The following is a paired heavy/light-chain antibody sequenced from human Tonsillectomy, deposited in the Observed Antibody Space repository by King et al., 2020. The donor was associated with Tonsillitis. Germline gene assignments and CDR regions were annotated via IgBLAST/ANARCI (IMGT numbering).Light chain of an antibody. CDR2: AAS. J-gene: IGKJ5*01. CDR3: QQYYDYPIT. CDR1: RVIGNY. Sequence: DIQMTQSPSSLSASIGDRVTITCRASRVIGNYVAWFQQKPGKAPKSLIYAASDLQSEVPSRFSGSGSGTVFTLTISNLQPEDFATYYCQQYYDYPITFGQGTRLEIK. V-gene: IGKV1-16*01.
Heavy chain of an antibody. V-gene: IGHV3-23*01. J-gene: IGHJ4*02. CDR2: IITPGGT. D-gene: IGHD1-1*01. CDR3: AKIPVSTNSLNY. Sequence: EVQLLQSGGGLVQPGGSLRLTCEASGFTFSDYSVSWVRQAPGKGLEWVSSIITPGGTYYADSVRGRFTISRDISKNTLSLQMRSLRAEDTAMYYCAKIPVSTNSLNYWGQGTLVTVSS. CDR1: GFTFSDYS.